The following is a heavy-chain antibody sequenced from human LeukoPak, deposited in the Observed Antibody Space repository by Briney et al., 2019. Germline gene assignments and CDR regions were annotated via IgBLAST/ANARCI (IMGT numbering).Heavy chain of an antibody. CDR3: ARPRATDYYDSSGYYSYYFDY. D-gene: IGHD3-22*01. V-gene: IGHV4-39*01. CDR2: IYYSGST. CDR1: GGSISSSSYY. Sequence: SETLSLTCTVSGGSISSSSYYWGWIRQPPGKGLEWIGSIYYSGSTYYNPSPKSRVTISVDTSKNQFSLKLSSVTAADTAVYYCARPRATDYYDSSGYYSYYFDYWGQGTLVTASS. J-gene: IGHJ4*02.